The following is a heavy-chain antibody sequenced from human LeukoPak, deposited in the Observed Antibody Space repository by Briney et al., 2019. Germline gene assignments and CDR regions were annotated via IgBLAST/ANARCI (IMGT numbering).Heavy chain of an antibody. J-gene: IGHJ4*02. CDR3: AKAGVAVAGAGLDY. V-gene: IGHV3-21*01. CDR1: GYTFRIYS. D-gene: IGHD6-13*01. CDR2: ITGGGTNT. Sequence: PGGSLRLSCAASGYTFRIYSMNWVRQAPGKGLEWVSSITGGGTNTYYPDSVKGRFTISRDTAQNSLYLQMNSLRAANTAVYYCAKAGVAVAGAGLDYWGQGTLVPVSS.